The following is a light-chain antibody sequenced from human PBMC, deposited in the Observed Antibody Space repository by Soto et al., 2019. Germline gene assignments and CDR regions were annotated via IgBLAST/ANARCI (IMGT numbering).Light chain of an antibody. CDR3: QQYNNWPPAWT. Sequence: EIVMTQSPATLSVSPGERATLSCRASQSVSSDLAWYQQKPGQAPRLLIYGASTRATGTPARFSGSGSGTEFILTISSLQSEDFAFYYCQQYNNWPPAWTFVPGTKVDIK. CDR2: GAS. CDR1: QSVSSD. J-gene: IGKJ1*01. V-gene: IGKV3-15*01.